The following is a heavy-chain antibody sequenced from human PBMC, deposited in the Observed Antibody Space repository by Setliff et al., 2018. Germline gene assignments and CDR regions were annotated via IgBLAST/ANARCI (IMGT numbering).Heavy chain of an antibody. Sequence: ASVKVSCKASQYTFTAYYLHWVRQAPGQGLEWMGWINPNNGGTKYAQKFQGWVTMTRDTSISTGYMELSRLRYDDTAVYYCARSPTRTTGSHYLGYYYYYMDFWGKGTTVTVSS. CDR1: QYTFTAYY. D-gene: IGHD1-1*01. CDR3: ARSPTRTTGSHYLGYYYYYMDF. CDR2: INPNNGGT. V-gene: IGHV1-2*04. J-gene: IGHJ6*03.